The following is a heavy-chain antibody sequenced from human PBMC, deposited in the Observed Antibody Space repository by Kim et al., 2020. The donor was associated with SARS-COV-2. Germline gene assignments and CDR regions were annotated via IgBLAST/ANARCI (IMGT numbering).Heavy chain of an antibody. CDR3: AKDTGIAASGTSSFDS. Sequence: GGSLRLSCAASGFTFSNFGMHWVRQAPGKGLEWLSLISFDGRHSYYAPSVKGRFAISRDYSQNTVHLQMNSLTSEDTALYCCAKDTGIAASGTSSFDSWGRGTLVTVSS. CDR1: GFTFSNFG. CDR2: ISFDGRHS. J-gene: IGHJ4*02. D-gene: IGHD6-13*01. V-gene: IGHV3-30*18.